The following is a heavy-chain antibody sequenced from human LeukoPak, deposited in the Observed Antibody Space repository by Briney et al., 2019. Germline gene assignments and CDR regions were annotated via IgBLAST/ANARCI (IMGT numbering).Heavy chain of an antibody. Sequence: ASVKVSCKASGYTFTSYGISWVRQAPGQGLEWMGWISAYNGNTNYAQKLQGRVTMTTDTSTSTAYMGLRSLRSDDTAVYYCARSHSSGWYLYYYYYGMDVWGQGTTVTVSS. CDR2: ISAYNGNT. CDR1: GYTFTSYG. D-gene: IGHD6-19*01. CDR3: ARSHSSGWYLYYYYYGMDV. J-gene: IGHJ6*02. V-gene: IGHV1-18*01.